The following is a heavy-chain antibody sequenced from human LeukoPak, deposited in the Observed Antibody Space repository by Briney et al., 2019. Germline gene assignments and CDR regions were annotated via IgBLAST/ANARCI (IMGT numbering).Heavy chain of an antibody. D-gene: IGHD2-15*01. J-gene: IGHJ4*01. CDR3: APTYCSGGCCLGSFDY. Sequence: GESLKISCKGSGYTFNTHMIGGVRQMPGKGLEWMGIISPGDSNTSYSPSFQGQVTISVDKTITTAYLQWTTLKASDAAMYYCAPTYCSGGCCLGSFDYWGHGTLVTVSS. CDR1: GYTFNTHM. V-gene: IGHV5-51*01. CDR2: ISPGDSNT.